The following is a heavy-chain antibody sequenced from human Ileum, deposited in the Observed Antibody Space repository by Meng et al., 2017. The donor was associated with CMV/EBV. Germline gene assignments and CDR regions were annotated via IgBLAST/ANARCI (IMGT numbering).Heavy chain of an antibody. CDR2: IWYDGSNK. CDR3: AKDHTERDAYNLTVDF. Sequence: GESLKISCAASGFTFSSYSMNWVRQAPGKGLEWVAVIWYDGSNKYYADSVKGRFTISRDNSKNTLYLQMNSLRAEDTALYYCAKDHTERDAYNLTVDFWGQGTLVTVSS. CDR1: GFTFSSYS. V-gene: IGHV3-33*06. J-gene: IGHJ4*02. D-gene: IGHD5-24*01.